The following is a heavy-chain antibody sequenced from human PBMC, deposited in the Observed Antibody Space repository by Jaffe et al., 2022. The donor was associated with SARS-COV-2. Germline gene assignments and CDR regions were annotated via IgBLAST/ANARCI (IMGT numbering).Heavy chain of an antibody. D-gene: IGHD2-2*01. J-gene: IGHJ4*02. CDR2: IKSKTDGGTT. Sequence: EEQLVESGGGLIKPGGSLRLSCAASGFIFTNAWMSWVRQAPGKGLEWVGRIKSKTDGGTTDYAAPVKGRFTISRDDSKNTLYLQMNSLKTEDTAVYYCTTDDEYCSSSSCPFYFDYWGQGTLVTVSS. CDR3: TTDDEYCSSSSCPFYFDY. CDR1: GFIFTNAW. V-gene: IGHV3-15*01.